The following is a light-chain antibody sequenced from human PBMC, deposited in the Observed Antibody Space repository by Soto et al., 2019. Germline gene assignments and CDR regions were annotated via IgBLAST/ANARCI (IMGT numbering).Light chain of an antibody. CDR3: VSYVATNTFV. Sequence: QSALTQPPSASGSLGQSVTISCSGTSSGVGGYDSVSWYQHHPGKVPKLIIFDVDKWPSGVPDRFSGFKSGNTASLTVSGLRAEDEADYYCVSYVATNTFVFGTGTKVTVL. J-gene: IGLJ1*01. CDR2: DVD. V-gene: IGLV2-8*01. CDR1: SSGVGGYDS.